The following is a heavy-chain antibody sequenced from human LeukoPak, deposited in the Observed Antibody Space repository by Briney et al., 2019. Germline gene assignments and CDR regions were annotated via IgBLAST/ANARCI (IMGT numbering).Heavy chain of an antibody. Sequence: TSETLSLTCAVYGGSFSGYYWSWIRQPPGKGLEWIGEINHSGSTNYNPSLKSRVTISVDTSKNQFSLKLSSVTAADTAVYYCARVRRSNRGYYYYMDAWGKGTTVTVSS. CDR3: ARVRRSNRGYYYYMDA. CDR2: INHSGST. J-gene: IGHJ6*03. V-gene: IGHV4-34*01. CDR1: GGSFSGYY. D-gene: IGHD2/OR15-2a*01.